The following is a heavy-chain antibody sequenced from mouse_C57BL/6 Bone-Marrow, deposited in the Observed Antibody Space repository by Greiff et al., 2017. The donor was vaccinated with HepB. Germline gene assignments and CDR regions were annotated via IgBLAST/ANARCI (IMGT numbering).Heavy chain of an antibody. CDR2: IDPSDSYT. Sequence: VQLQQSGAELVMPGASVKLSCKASGYTFTSYWMHWVKQRPGQGLEWIGEIDPSDSYTNYNQKFKGKSTLTVEKSSSTAYMQLSSLTSEDSAVYYCARDYDYYFDYWGQGTTLTVSS. J-gene: IGHJ2*01. CDR1: GYTFTSYW. D-gene: IGHD2-4*01. V-gene: IGHV1-69*01. CDR3: ARDYDYYFDY.